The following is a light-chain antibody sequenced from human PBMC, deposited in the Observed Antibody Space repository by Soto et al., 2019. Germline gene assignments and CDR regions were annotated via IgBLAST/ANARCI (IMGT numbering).Light chain of an antibody. CDR1: QSISSD. V-gene: IGKV1-39*01. Sequence: DIPMTQSPSSLSASVGDRVTITCRASQSISSDLNWYQQKPGKAPKVLIYGASSLQSGVPSRFSGSGFGTDFTLTISSLQPEDFATYYCQQSHSIPLTFGGGTKVEIK. CDR2: GAS. J-gene: IGKJ4*01. CDR3: QQSHSIPLT.